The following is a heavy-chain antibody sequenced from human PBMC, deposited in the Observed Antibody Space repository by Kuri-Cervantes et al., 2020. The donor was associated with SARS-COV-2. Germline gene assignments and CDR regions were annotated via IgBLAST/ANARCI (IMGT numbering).Heavy chain of an antibody. J-gene: IGHJ4*02. V-gene: IGHV1-18*01. CDR1: GDTITSYG. CDR2: ISADNGNT. D-gene: IGHD2-2*01. CDR3: ARGDIHLGYCSSTRCAYYFDY. Sequence: ASVKVSCKASGDTITSYGISWVRQAPGQGLEWMGWISADNGNTNYAQKLQGRVTMTTDTSTSTAYMELRSLRSADTAVYYCARGDIHLGYCSSTRCAYYFDYWGQGTLVTVSS.